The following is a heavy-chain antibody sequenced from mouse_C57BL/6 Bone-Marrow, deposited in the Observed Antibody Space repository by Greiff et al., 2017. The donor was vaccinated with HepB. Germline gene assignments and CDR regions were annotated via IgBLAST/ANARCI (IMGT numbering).Heavy chain of an antibody. Sequence: QVQLQQPGAELVKPGASVKLSCKASGYTFTSYWMHWVKQRPGQGLEWIGMIHPNSGSTNYNEKFKSKATLTVDKSYSTAYMQLSSLTSEDSAVYYCARGDYYGSSGAMDYWGQGTSVTVSS. V-gene: IGHV1-64*01. CDR2: IHPNSGST. CDR1: GYTFTSYW. CDR3: ARGDYYGSSGAMDY. D-gene: IGHD1-1*01. J-gene: IGHJ4*01.